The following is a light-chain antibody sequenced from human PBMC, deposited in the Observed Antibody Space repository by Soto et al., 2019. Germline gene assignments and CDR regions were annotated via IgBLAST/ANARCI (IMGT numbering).Light chain of an antibody. CDR1: TIDVDSSNY. CDR2: DVS. CDR3: CSYATTFYV. J-gene: IGLJ1*01. V-gene: IGLV2-11*01. Sequence: QSALTQPRTVSGSPGQSVTISCTGPTIDVDSSNYVSWYQQHPGKAPKLMIYDVSERPSGVPDRFSGSKSGSTASLTISGLQAEDEADYYCCSYATTFYVFGSGTKAHRP.